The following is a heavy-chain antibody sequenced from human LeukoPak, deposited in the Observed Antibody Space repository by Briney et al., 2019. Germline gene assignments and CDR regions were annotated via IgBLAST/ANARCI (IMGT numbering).Heavy chain of an antibody. D-gene: IGHD3-9*01. J-gene: IGHJ4*02. V-gene: IGHV1-24*01. CDR2: FDPEDGET. CDR1: GYTLTELS. CDR3: ARDLLSPYYDILTGYYGY. Sequence: GASVKVSCKVSGYTLTELSMHWVRQAPGKGLEWMGGFDPEDGETIYAQKFQGRVTMTRDTSISTAYMELSRLRSDDTAVYYCARDLLSPYYDILTGYYGYWGQGTLVTVSS.